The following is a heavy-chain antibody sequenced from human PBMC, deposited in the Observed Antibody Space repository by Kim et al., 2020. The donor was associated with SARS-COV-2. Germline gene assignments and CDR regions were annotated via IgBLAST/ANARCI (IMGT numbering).Heavy chain of an antibody. CDR2: IKQDGSEK. J-gene: IGHJ4*01. CDR3: AKASYSSGRAPLFDY. V-gene: IGHV3-7*03. CDR1: GFTFNTYY. D-gene: IGHD3-10*01. Sequence: GGSLRLSCAASGFTFNTYYMAWVRQAPGKGLEWVASIKQDGSEKYYVDSVKGRFTISRDNAKNSLFLQMNSLRADDTAVYYCAKASYSSGRAPLFDYWG.